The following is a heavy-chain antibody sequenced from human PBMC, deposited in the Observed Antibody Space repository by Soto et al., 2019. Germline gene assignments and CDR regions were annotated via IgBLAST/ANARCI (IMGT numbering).Heavy chain of an antibody. D-gene: IGHD3-3*01. V-gene: IGHV4-31*03. J-gene: IGHJ4*02. Sequence: QVQLQQSGPGLVKPSQTLSLTCTVSGGSIDSGTYYWSWIRQHPGKGLEWIGYIYHSGNTYFNPSLKSRVSMSIDTSKNQFSLDLTSVTAADTAVYYCARWELRDFDHWGQGTLVTVSS. CDR3: ARWELRDFDH. CDR2: IYHSGNT. CDR1: GGSIDSGTYY.